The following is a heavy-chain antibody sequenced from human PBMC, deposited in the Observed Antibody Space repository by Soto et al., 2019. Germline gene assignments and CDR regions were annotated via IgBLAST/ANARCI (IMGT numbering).Heavy chain of an antibody. CDR3: ARDGTMITFGGVIVLTYYFDY. CDR1: GFTFSSYS. Sequence: EVQLVESGGGLVQPGGSLRLSCAASGFTFSSYSMNWVRQAPGKGLEWVSYISSSSSTIYYADSVKGRFTISRDNAKNSLYLQMNSLRAEDTAVYYSARDGTMITFGGVIVLTYYFDYWGQGTLVTVSS. J-gene: IGHJ4*02. CDR2: ISSSSSTI. D-gene: IGHD3-16*02. V-gene: IGHV3-48*01.